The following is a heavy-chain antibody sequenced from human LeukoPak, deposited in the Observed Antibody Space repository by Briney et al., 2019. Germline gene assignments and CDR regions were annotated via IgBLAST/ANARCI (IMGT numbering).Heavy chain of an antibody. CDR2: IYDSGTT. Sequence: PSQTLSLTCIVSGDPISSGDSYWSWIRQAPRKGLEWLGYIYDSGTTSYNPSLKSPLSISVETSKNQFSLNLTSVTAADTAVYYCARAPCSTTRCSLLDYYMDVWGKGTTVTVSS. D-gene: IGHD2-2*01. V-gene: IGHV4-30-4*08. J-gene: IGHJ6*03. CDR1: GDPISSGDSY. CDR3: ARAPCSTTRCSLLDYYMDV.